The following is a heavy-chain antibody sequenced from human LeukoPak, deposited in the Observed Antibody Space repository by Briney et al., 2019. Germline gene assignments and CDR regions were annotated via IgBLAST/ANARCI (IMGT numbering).Heavy chain of an antibody. V-gene: IGHV4-39*07. J-gene: IGHJ6*02. CDR2: IYYSGST. CDR3: ARGQRYYYDSSGQGNYYGMDV. CDR1: GGSISSSSYY. D-gene: IGHD3-22*01. Sequence: SSETLSLTCTVSGGSISSSSYYWGWIRQPPGKGLEWIGSIYYSGSTYYNPSLKSRVTISVDMSKNQFSLNLTSVTAADTAVYYCARGQRYYYDSSGQGNYYGMDVWGQGTTVTVSS.